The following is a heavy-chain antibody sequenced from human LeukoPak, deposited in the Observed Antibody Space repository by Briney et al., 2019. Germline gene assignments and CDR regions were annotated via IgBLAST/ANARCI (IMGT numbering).Heavy chain of an antibody. V-gene: IGHV3-15*01. CDR3: ARVFLQGSLDY. CDR1: GFTFSNAW. J-gene: IGHJ4*02. CDR2: IKSKTDGGTT. Sequence: GGSLRLSCAASGFTFSNAWMSWVRQAPGKGLEWVGRIKSKTDGGTTDYAAPVKGRFTISRDDSKNTLYLQMNSLRAEDTAVYYCARVFLQGSLDYWGQGTLVTVSS. D-gene: IGHD2/OR15-2a*01.